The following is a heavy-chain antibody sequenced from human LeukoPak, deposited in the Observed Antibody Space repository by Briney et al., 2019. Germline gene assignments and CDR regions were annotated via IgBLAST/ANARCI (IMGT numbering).Heavy chain of an antibody. CDR3: ARGGCSSTSCYDFDY. J-gene: IGHJ4*02. V-gene: IGHV7-4-1*02. CDR1: GYTFTSYA. CDR2: INTNTGNP. D-gene: IGHD2-2*01. Sequence: GASVKVSCKASGYTFTSYAMSWVRQAPGQGLEWMGWINTNTGNPTYAQGFTGRFVFSLDTSVSTAYLQISSLKAEDTAVYYCARGGCSSTSCYDFDYWGQGTLVTVSS.